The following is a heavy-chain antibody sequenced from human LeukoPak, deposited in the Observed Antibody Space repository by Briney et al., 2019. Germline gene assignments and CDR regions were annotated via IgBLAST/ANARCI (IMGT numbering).Heavy chain of an antibody. Sequence: GASVKVSCKASGYTFTSYYMHWVRQAPGQGLEWMGIINPSGGSTSYAQKFQGRVTMTRDTSTSTVYMELRSLRFDDTAVYYCARGLTHRRNYDNSGYQIVPAFWGQGTLVTVSS. J-gene: IGHJ4*02. CDR2: INPSGGST. V-gene: IGHV1-46*01. CDR3: ARGLTHRRNYDNSGYQIVPAF. D-gene: IGHD3-22*01. CDR1: GYTFTSYY.